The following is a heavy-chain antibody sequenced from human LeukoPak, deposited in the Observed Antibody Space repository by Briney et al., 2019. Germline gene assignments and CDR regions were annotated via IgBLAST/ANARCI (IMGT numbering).Heavy chain of an antibody. CDR1: GYTFTGYY. CDR3: ARDPIYYDSSGYLLTNFDY. Sequence: ASVKVSCKASGYTFTGYYMHWVRQAPGQGLEWMGRINPNSGGTNYAQKFQGRVTITADESTSTAYMELSSLRSEDTAVYYCARDPIYYDSSGYLLTNFDYWGQGTLVTVSS. D-gene: IGHD3-22*01. J-gene: IGHJ4*02. V-gene: IGHV1-2*06. CDR2: INPNSGGT.